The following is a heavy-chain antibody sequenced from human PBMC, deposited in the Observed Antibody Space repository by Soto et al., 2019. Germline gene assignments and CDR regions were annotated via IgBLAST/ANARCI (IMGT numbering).Heavy chain of an antibody. CDR1: GFTFDDYA. CDR2: ISWNSGSI. CDR3: AKDIPSGYGDLYAFDI. D-gene: IGHD4-17*01. V-gene: IGHV3-9*01. J-gene: IGHJ3*02. Sequence: GGSLRLSCAASGFTFDDYAMHWVRQAPGKGLEWVSGISWNSGSIGYADSVKGRFTISRDNAKNSLYLQMNSLRAEDTALYYCAKDIPSGYGDLYAFDIWGQGTTVTVSS.